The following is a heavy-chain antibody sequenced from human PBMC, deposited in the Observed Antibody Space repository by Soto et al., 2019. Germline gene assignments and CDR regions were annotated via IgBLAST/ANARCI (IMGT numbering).Heavy chain of an antibody. CDR1: GFTFSSYA. D-gene: IGHD1-7*01. CDR2: ISYDGSNK. V-gene: IGHV3-30-3*01. J-gene: IGHJ4*02. CDR3: ARGPRITGTTEGYFDY. Sequence: QVQLVESGGGVVQPGRSLRLSCAASGFTFSSYAMHWVRQAPGKGLEWVAVISYDGSNKYYADSVKGRFTISRDNSKNTLYLQMNSLRAEDTAVYYCARGPRITGTTEGYFDYWGQGTLVTVSS.